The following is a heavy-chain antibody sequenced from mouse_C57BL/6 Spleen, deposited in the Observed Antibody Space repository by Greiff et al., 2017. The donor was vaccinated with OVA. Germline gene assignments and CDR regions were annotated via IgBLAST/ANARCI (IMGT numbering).Heavy chain of an antibody. D-gene: IGHD3-2*02. CDR2: IWSDGST. J-gene: IGHJ4*01. V-gene: IGHV2-6*03. Sequence: VQLQESGPGLVAPSQSLSITCTVSGFSFTSYGVHWVRQPPGKGLEWLVVIWSDGSTTYNSALKSRLSISKDNSTSQVFLKMNSLQTDDTAMYYCARSSDSSGYYAMDYWGQGTSVTVSS. CDR3: ARSSDSSGYYAMDY. CDR1: GFSFTSYG.